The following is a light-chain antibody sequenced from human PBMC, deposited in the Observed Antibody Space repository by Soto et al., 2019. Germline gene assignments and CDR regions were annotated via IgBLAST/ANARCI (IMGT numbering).Light chain of an antibody. CDR2: GNS. CDR1: SSNIGAGYD. J-gene: IGLJ1*01. V-gene: IGLV1-40*01. Sequence: QAVVTRPPSVSGAPGQRVTISCTGSSSNIGAGYDVHWYQQLPGTAPKLLIYGNSNRPSGVPDRFSGSKSGTSASLAITGLEAEDEADYYCQSYGSSLSGYVFGTGTKLTVL. CDR3: QSYGSSLSGYV.